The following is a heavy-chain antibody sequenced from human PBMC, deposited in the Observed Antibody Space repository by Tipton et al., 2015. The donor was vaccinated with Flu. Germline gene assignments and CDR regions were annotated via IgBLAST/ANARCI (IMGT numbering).Heavy chain of an antibody. V-gene: IGHV1-18*01. Sequence: QLVQSGAEVKKPGASVKVSCKASGYTFTSYGISWVRQAPGQGLEWMGWISAYNGNTHYAQKLQGRVTMTTDTSTSTAYMELRSLRSDDTAVYYCARERDGRDGYNWQWFDPWGQGTLVTVSS. CDR3: ARERDGRDGYNWQWFDP. D-gene: IGHD5-24*01. CDR2: ISAYNGNT. CDR1: GYTFTSYG. J-gene: IGHJ5*02.